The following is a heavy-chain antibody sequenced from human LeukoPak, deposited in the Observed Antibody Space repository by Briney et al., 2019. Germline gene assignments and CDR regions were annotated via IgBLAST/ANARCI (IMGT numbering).Heavy chain of an antibody. V-gene: IGHV1-69*13. Sequence: SVKVSCKASGYTFTSYYMHWVRQAPGQGLEWMGGIIPIFGTANYAQKFQGRVTITADESTSTAYMELSSLRSEDTAVYYCARDDYDDPYYYGMDVWGQGTTVTVSS. D-gene: IGHD4-17*01. CDR3: ARDDYDDPYYYGMDV. J-gene: IGHJ6*02. CDR2: IIPIFGTA. CDR1: GYTFTSYY.